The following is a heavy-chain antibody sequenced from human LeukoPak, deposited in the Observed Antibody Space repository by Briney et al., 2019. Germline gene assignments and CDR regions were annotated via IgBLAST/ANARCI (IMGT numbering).Heavy chain of an antibody. CDR3: ARVPAYGDYFDY. V-gene: IGHV3-11*05. J-gene: IGHJ4*02. D-gene: IGHD4-17*01. Sequence: GGTLRLSCAASGFTFNDYYMSWIRQAPGKGLHWVSYISSSSSYTNYADSVKGRFTISRDNAKNSLYLQMNSLRAEDTAVYYCARVPAYGDYFDYWGQGALVTVSS. CDR1: GFTFNDYY. CDR2: ISSSSSYT.